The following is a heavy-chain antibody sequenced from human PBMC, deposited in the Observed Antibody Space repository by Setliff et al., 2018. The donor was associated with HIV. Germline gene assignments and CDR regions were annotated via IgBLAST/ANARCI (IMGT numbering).Heavy chain of an antibody. CDR3: AREAHGGNPWGDY. V-gene: IGHV1-46*01. CDR2: IYPSGGNA. CDR1: GYTFTDYY. D-gene: IGHD2-15*01. J-gene: IGHJ4*02. Sequence: ASVKVSCKASGYTFTDYYVHRVRQAPGQGLEWMGVIYPSGGNANYAQKFQGRVTMTRDTSTSTVYMEVNSLRSEDTAVYYCAREAHGGNPWGDYWGQGTLVTVSS.